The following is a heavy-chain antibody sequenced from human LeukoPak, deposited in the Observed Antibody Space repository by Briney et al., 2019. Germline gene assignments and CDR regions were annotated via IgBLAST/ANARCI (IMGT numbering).Heavy chain of an antibody. V-gene: IGHV3-7*01. CDR2: IKQEGREK. D-gene: IGHD3-16*02. CDR1: GFTFSSYW. Sequence: PGGSLRLSCAASGFTFSSYWMSWVRQAPGKGLEWVANIKQEGREKYYVDAVKGRFTISRDNAKNSLYLQMNSLRAEDTAVYYCARGRYDYIWGSYRYTGGYYFDYWGQGTLVTVSS. J-gene: IGHJ4*02. CDR3: ARGRYDYIWGSYRYTGGYYFDY.